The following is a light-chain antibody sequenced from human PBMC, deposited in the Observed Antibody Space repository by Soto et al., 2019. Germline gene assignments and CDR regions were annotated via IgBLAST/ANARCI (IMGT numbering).Light chain of an antibody. V-gene: IGLV2-14*01. CDR2: EVS. CDR1: RSDIGNYDF. CDR3: SSYTSSTTSV. Sequence: QSALTQPASVSGSPGQSITISCTGTRSDIGNYDFVSWYQQHPGKAPKLIIYEVSNRPSGVSNRFSGSKSGNTASLTISGLQAEDEADYYCSSYTSSTTSVFGVRTKLTVL. J-gene: IGLJ1*01.